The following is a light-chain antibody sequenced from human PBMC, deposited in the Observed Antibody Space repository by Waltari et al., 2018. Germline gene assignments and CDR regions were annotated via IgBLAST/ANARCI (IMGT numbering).Light chain of an antibody. CDR2: INRDGSH. CDR3: QTWGPGIRV. CDR1: SGHSNYA. J-gene: IGLJ2*01. Sequence: QLVLTQSPSASASLGASVKLTCTLRSGHSNYAIAWHQQQPEKGPRYLMRINRDGSHAKGDGIPDRFSGSKSGAERYLTISSLQSEDEADYYCQTWGPGIRVFGGGTHLTVL. V-gene: IGLV4-69*01.